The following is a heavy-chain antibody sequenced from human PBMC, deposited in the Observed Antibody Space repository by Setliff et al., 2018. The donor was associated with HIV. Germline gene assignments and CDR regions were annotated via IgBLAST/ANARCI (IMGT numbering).Heavy chain of an antibody. J-gene: IGHJ3*02. CDR2: ISAYNDDA. V-gene: IGHV1-18*01. CDR1: GYTFSNYG. D-gene: IGHD6-13*01. CDR3: AKDWVKGRDIAQAVDAFDI. Sequence: ASVKVSCKASGYTFSNYGINWVRQAPGQGLEWMGWISAYNDDANYAQNLQGRVTMTTDKSTSTAYMELRSLRAEDTALYYCAKDWVKGRDIAQAVDAFDIWGQGTMVTVSS.